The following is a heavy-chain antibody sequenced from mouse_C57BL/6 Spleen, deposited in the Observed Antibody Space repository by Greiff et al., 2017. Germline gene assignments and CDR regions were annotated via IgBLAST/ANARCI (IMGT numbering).Heavy chain of an antibody. CDR2: INPNNGGT. V-gene: IGHV1-26*01. CDR1: GYTFTDYY. Sequence: EVQLQQSGPELVKPGASVKISCKASGYTFTDYYMNWVKQSHGKSLEWIGDINPNNGGTSYNQKFKGKATLTVDKSSSTAYMELRSLTSEDSAVYYCARRGLYYYGSSYWYFDVWGTGTTVTVSS. J-gene: IGHJ1*03. D-gene: IGHD1-1*01. CDR3: ARRGLYYYGSSYWYFDV.